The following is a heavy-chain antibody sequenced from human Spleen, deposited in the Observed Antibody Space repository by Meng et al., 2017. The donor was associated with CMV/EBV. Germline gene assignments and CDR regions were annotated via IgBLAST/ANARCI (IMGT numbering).Heavy chain of an antibody. J-gene: IGHJ4*02. V-gene: IGHV3-9*01. D-gene: IGHD3-3*01. CDR2: ISWNSGSI. CDR3: AKGAIFGLKYYFDY. CDR1: GFTFDDYA. Sequence: SCAASGFTFDDYAMHWVRQAPGKGLEWVSGISWNSGSIGYADSVKGRFTISRDNAKNSLYLQMNSLRAEDTALYYCAKGAIFGLKYYFDYWGQGTLVTVSS.